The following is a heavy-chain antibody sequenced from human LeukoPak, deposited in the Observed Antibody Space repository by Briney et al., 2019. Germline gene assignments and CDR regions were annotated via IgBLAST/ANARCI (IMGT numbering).Heavy chain of an antibody. CDR2: INPNSGGT. CDR1: GYTFTGYY. D-gene: IGHD3-22*01. J-gene: IGHJ4*02. CDR3: ARDLGFRRYYDSTEDY. Sequence: ASVKVSCKASGYTFTGYYMHWVRQAPGQGLEWMGWINPNSGGTNCAQKFQGRVTMTRDTSISTAYMELSRLRSDDTAVYYCARDLGFRRYYDSTEDYWGQGTLVTVSS. V-gene: IGHV1-2*02.